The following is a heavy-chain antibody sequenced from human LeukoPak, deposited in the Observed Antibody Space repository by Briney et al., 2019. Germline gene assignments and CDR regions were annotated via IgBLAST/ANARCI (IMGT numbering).Heavy chain of an antibody. CDR1: GFTFSNYS. Sequence: GGSLRLACAASGFTFSNYSMKWVRQAPGKGLEWVSSISSSSSYIYYADSVKGRFTISRDNAKNSLYLQMNSLRAEDTAVYYCAKDWPSTAAAGTLTEYFQHWGQGTLVTVSS. D-gene: IGHD6-13*01. V-gene: IGHV3-21*01. CDR2: ISSSSSYI. CDR3: AKDWPSTAAAGTLTEYFQH. J-gene: IGHJ1*01.